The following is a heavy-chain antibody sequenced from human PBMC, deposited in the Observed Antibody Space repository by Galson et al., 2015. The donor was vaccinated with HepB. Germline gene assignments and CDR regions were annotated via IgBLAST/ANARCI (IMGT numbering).Heavy chain of an antibody. D-gene: IGHD6-13*01. J-gene: IGHJ4*02. CDR3: ARIKAVAAAGAGYLDY. CDR1: GLSSGTNW. V-gene: IGHV5-51*03. CDR2: IDLDDSET. Sequence: QSGAEVKRPGVSLRISCKVSGLSSGTNWIAWVRQMPEKGLELMGIIDLDDSETRYSPSFEGQVTISADGSIDTAYLQWSSLKASDSAIYFCARIKAVAAAGAGYLDYWGQGALITVSS.